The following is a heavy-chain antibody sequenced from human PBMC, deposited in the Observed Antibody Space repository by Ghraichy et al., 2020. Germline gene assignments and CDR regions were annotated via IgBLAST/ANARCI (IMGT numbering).Heavy chain of an antibody. V-gene: IGHV3-23*01. CDR3: AKERFSVRGVIYDY. CDR1: GFTFSSYA. CDR2: ISGSGGST. D-gene: IGHD3-10*01. J-gene: IGHJ4*02. Sequence: LSLTCAASGFTFSSYAMSWVRQAPGKGLEWVSAISGSGGSTYYADSVKGRFTISRDNSKNTLYLQMNSLRAEDTAVYYCAKERFSVRGVIYDYWGQGTLVTVSS.